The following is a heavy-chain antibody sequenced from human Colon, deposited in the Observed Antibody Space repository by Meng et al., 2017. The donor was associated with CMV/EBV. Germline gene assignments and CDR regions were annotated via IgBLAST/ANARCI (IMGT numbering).Heavy chain of an antibody. Sequence: ASGFDFSFYGMSWVRQAPGKGLEWVAFISRLGTYIKYADSVKGRFTISRDNSNTSLNLQVNNLRVEDTAVYYCVRDIGVTTSDYYDYWGQGVLVTVSS. V-gene: IGHV3-21*01. CDR2: ISRLGTYI. CDR3: VRDIGVTTSDYYDY. D-gene: IGHD2-21*01. J-gene: IGHJ4*02. CDR1: GFDFSFYG.